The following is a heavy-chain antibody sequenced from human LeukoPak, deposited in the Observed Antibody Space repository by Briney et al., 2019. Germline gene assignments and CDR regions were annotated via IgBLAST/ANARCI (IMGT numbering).Heavy chain of an antibody. Sequence: SETLSLTCTVSGGSISSYYWSWIRQPPGKGLEWIGCIYYSGSTNYNPSLKSRVTISVDTSKNQFSLKLSSVTAADTAVYYCARVGRSPHLPDYWGQGTLVTVSS. CDR1: GGSISSYY. V-gene: IGHV4-59*01. D-gene: IGHD2-15*01. CDR2: IYYSGST. J-gene: IGHJ4*02. CDR3: ARVGRSPHLPDY.